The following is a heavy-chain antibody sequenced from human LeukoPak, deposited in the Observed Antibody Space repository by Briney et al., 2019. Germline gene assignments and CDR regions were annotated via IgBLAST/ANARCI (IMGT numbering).Heavy chain of an antibody. D-gene: IGHD3-10*01. J-gene: IGHJ4*02. CDR1: GGSISSYY. Sequence: SETLSLTCTVSGGSISSYYWSWIRQPAGKGLEWIGRIYTSGSTNYNPSLKSRVTMSVGTSKNQFSLKLSSVTAADTAVYYCARSVEVSLLWFGDLSPESYYFDYWGQGTLVTVSS. CDR2: IYTSGST. CDR3: ARSVEVSLLWFGDLSPESYYFDY. V-gene: IGHV4-4*07.